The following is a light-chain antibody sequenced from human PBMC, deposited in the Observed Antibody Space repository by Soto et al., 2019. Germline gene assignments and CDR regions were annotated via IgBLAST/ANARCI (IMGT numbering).Light chain of an antibody. CDR2: DAS. Sequence: EIVLTQSPATLSLSPGERATLSCRASQGVSSYLAWYQQKPGQAPRLLIYDASHRATGIPARFSGSGPGTDFTLTISSLEPEDFAVYYCQQRSNWHPGTFGQGTKLEI. CDR3: QQRSNWHPGT. V-gene: IGKV3D-11*01. CDR1: QGVSSY. J-gene: IGKJ2*02.